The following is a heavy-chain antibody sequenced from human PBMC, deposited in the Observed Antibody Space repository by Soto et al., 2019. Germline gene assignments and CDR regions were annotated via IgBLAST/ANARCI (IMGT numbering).Heavy chain of an antibody. V-gene: IGHV3-30-3*01. Sequence: GGSLRLSCAASGFTFSSYAMHWVRQAPGKGLEWVAVISYDGSNKYYADSVKGRFTISRDNSKNTLYLQMNSLRAEDTAVYYCARAGVHGDYGNYFDYWGQGTLVTVSS. CDR3: ARAGVHGDYGNYFDY. D-gene: IGHD4-17*01. J-gene: IGHJ4*02. CDR1: GFTFSSYA. CDR2: ISYDGSNK.